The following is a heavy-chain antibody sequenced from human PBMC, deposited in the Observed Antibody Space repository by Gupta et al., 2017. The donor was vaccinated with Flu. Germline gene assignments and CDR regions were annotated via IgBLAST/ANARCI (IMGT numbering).Heavy chain of an antibody. J-gene: IGHJ6*02. D-gene: IGHD5-12*01. V-gene: IGHV4-61*03. CDR3: ARDRVAPYGMDV. CDR2: MYYTGSS. Sequence: WIRQPPGKGLEWIGYMYYTGSSSFNPSLKSRVSMSVDTAKNHFSLRLTSVTAADTAVYYCARDRVAPYGMDVWGQGTTVTVSS.